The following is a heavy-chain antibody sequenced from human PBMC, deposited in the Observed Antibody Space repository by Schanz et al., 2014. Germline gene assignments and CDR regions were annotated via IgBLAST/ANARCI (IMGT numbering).Heavy chain of an antibody. V-gene: IGHV1-18*01. Sequence: QVQLVQSGSEVKKPGASVKVSCKASGYTLSGYGINWVRQAPGQGLEWMGWINPYSGYTNYAQRLQGRVTLTTDTSTSTAYMELRSLRSDDTAVYYCANRGHLRGWFDSWGQGILVTVSS. CDR2: INPYSGYT. J-gene: IGHJ5*01. CDR1: GYTLSGYG. CDR3: ANRGHLRGWFDS. D-gene: IGHD3-10*01.